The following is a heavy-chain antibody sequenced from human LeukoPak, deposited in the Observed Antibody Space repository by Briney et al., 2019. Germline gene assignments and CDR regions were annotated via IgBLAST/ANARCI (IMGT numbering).Heavy chain of an antibody. V-gene: IGHV1-18*01. CDR3: ARVLFPMVRGSYGAFDI. CDR1: GYTFTSYV. D-gene: IGHD3-10*01. Sequence: ASVKVSCTASGYTFTSYVISSVRQAPGHGLEWMGGISAYNGNTNYAQKLQGSVTMTTDTSTSTAYMELRSRRSDDTAVYYCARVLFPMVRGSYGAFDIWGQGTMVTVSS. J-gene: IGHJ3*02. CDR2: ISAYNGNT.